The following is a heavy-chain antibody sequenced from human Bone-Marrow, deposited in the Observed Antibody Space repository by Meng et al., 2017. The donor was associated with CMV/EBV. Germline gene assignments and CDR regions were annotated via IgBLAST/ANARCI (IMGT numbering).Heavy chain of an antibody. D-gene: IGHD1-7*01. J-gene: IGHJ6*02. V-gene: IGHV3-74*01. CDR1: GFTFSSYW. CDR3: ARSLELPTNYYYYYGMDV. Sequence: GGSLRLSCAASGFTFSSYWMHWVRQAPGKGLVWVSRINSDGSSTSYADSVKGRFTISRDNAKNTLYLQMNSLRAEDTAVYYCARSLELPTNYYYYYGMDVWGQGTTVTVSS. CDR2: INSDGSST.